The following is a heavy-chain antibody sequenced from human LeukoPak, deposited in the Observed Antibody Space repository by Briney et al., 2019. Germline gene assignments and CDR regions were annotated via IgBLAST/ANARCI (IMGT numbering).Heavy chain of an antibody. J-gene: IGHJ4*02. Sequence: GGSLRLSCAASGFTFSSYSMNWVRQAPGKGLEWVSSISSSSSYIYYADSVKGRFTISRDNAKNSLYLQMNSLIAEDTAVYYCARAPLGYCSGGSCYDLDYWGQGTLVTVSS. D-gene: IGHD2-15*01. CDR1: GFTFSSYS. CDR3: ARAPLGYCSGGSCYDLDY. CDR2: ISSSSSYI. V-gene: IGHV3-21*01.